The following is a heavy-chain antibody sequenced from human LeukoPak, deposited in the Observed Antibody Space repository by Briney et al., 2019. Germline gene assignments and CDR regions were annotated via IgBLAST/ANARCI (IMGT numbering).Heavy chain of an antibody. CDR2: VNSDGKTT. V-gene: IGHV3-74*01. CDR3: ARDYPPD. J-gene: IGHJ4*02. CDR1: GFTFGNSW. Sequence: GGSLRLSCVASGFTFGNSWMHWVRQAPGKGLVWVSRVNSDGKTTTYADSVKGRFTISRDNAQNTLYLQMYSLSAEDTAVYYCARDYPPDWGQGTLVTVSA.